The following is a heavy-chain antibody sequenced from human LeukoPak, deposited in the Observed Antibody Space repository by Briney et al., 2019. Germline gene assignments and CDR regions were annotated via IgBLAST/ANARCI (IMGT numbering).Heavy chain of an antibody. J-gene: IGHJ6*03. V-gene: IGHV4-34*01. Sequence: SETLSLTCAVYGGSFSGYYWSWIRQPPGKGLAWIGEINHSGSTNYNPSLKSRVTISVDTSKNQFSLKLSSVTAADTAVYYCARAPKTYYYDSSGLTPYPYYMDVWGKGTTVTVSS. CDR2: INHSGST. CDR3: ARAPKTYYYDSSGLTPYPYYMDV. CDR1: GGSFSGYY. D-gene: IGHD3-22*01.